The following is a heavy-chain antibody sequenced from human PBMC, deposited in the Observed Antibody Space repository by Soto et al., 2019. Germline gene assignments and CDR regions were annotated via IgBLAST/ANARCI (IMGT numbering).Heavy chain of an antibody. CDR3: ARVSSRYSYGQSLDY. CDR2: IYYSGST. J-gene: IGHJ4*02. CDR1: GGSLSRYY. D-gene: IGHD5-18*01. V-gene: IGHV4-59*01. Sequence: QVQLQESGPGLVKPSGTLSLTCTVSGGSLSRYYWSWIRQPPGEGLGWIGLIYYSGSTNYNPSLRSRVTISVDTSKNQFSLKLSSVTAADTAVYYCARVSSRYSYGQSLDYWGQGTLVTVSS.